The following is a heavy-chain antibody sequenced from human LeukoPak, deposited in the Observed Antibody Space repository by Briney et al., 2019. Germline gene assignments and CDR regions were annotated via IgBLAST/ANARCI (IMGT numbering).Heavy chain of an antibody. Sequence: SETLSLTCTVSGGSISSSRYYWGWIRQPPGKGLEWIGSIYYSGSTYYNPSLKSRVTISLDTSKNHFSLRLSSVAAADTAVYYCARHLPSPESQFYFDYWGQGTLVTVSS. D-gene: IGHD5-24*01. V-gene: IGHV4-39*01. CDR2: IYYSGST. CDR1: GGSISSSRYY. CDR3: ARHLPSPESQFYFDY. J-gene: IGHJ4*02.